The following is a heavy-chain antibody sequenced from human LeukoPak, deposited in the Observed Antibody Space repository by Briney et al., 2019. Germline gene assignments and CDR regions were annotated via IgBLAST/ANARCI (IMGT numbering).Heavy chain of an antibody. V-gene: IGHV4-59*08. D-gene: IGHD5-18*01. Sequence: KSSETLSLTCTVSGGSISSYYWSWIRQPPGKGLEWIGYIYYSGSTNYNPSLKSRVTISVDTSKNQFSLKLSSVTAADTAVYYCAKRGYSYGRDYWGQGTLVTVSS. CDR3: AKRGYSYGRDY. CDR1: GGSISSYY. J-gene: IGHJ4*02. CDR2: IYYSGST.